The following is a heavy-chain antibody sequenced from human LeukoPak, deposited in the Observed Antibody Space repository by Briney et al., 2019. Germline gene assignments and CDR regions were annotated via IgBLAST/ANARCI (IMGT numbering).Heavy chain of an antibody. D-gene: IGHD4-17*01. CDR3: ARGGDYVGIDY. CDR1: GFTFSRHW. CDR2: IKQDGSEK. V-gene: IGHV3-7*01. J-gene: IGHJ4*02. Sequence: GGSLRLSCAASGFTFSRHWMTWFRQAPGKGLEWVANIKQDGSEKYYVDSVKGRFTISRDNAKNSFYLQMNSLRAEDTAVYFCARGGDYVGIDYWGQGTLVTVSS.